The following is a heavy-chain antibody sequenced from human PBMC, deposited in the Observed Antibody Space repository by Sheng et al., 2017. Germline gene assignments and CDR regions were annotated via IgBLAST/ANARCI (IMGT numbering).Heavy chain of an antibody. Sequence: QVQLHESGPGLVKPSETLSLTCTVSGGSISTYYWSWIRQPAGKGLEWIGRTYISGSTNYNPSLKSRVTMSVDTSKNQFSLKLSSVTAADTAIYYCARDYSSSSGRCLDHWGQGTLVTVSS. J-gene: IGHJ4*02. CDR3: ARDYSSSSGRCLDH. V-gene: IGHV4-4*07. CDR1: GGSISTYY. D-gene: IGHD6-6*01. CDR2: TYISGST.